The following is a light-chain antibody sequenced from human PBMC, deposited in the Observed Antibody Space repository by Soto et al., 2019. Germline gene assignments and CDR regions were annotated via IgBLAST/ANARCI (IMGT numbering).Light chain of an antibody. J-gene: IGKJ1*01. Sequence: EIRMTQFPATLSVSPGERVTLSCRASQSVRSNLAWYQQKPGQSPRLLIYGASTRATGIPARFSGSGSGTEFTLTISSLQSEDFAVYYCQQYNNWPSWTFGQGTKVDIK. CDR2: GAS. CDR1: QSVRSN. CDR3: QQYNNWPSWT. V-gene: IGKV3-15*01.